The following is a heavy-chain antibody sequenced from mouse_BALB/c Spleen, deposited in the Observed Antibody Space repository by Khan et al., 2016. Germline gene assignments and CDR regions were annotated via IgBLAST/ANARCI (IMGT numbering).Heavy chain of an antibody. CDR3: SSDYDGFAY. Sequence: QVQLKQSGPGLVAPSQSLSITCTVSGFSLTGYGVNWVRQPPGKGLEWLGKIWADGRTDYNSARKSRVSISKDNSKSSVVLKMNSLQTDDTANYYCSSDYDGFAYWGQGTLVIVSA. CDR1: GFSLTGYG. D-gene: IGHD2-12*01. J-gene: IGHJ3*01. V-gene: IGHV2-6-7*01. CDR2: IWADGRT.